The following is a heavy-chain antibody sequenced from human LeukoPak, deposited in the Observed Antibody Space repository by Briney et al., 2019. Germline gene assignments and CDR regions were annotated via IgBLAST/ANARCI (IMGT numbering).Heavy chain of an antibody. D-gene: IGHD4-11*01. V-gene: IGHV3-23*01. CDR3: AKGRTVLNDALDV. J-gene: IGHJ3*01. Sequence: TGGSLRLSCVASGFTFSSYAMNWVRQAPGKGLEWVSVISGSGGTTFYADPVKGRFTISRDNSNNTLYLQMNSLRVGDTAVYYCAKGRTVLNDALDVWGQGTMVTVSS. CDR1: GFTFSSYA. CDR2: ISGSGGTT.